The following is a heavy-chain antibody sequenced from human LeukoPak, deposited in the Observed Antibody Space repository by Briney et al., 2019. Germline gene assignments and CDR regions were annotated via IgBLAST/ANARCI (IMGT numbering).Heavy chain of an antibody. CDR1: GYTFTSYG. V-gene: IGHV1-8*01. J-gene: IGHJ6*03. Sequence: ASVKVSCKASGYTFTSYGINWVRQATGQGLEWMGWMNPNSGNTGYAQKFQGRVTMTRNTSISTAYMEPSSLRSEDTAVYYCARAYYDFWSGYYGPIWYYYYYYMDVWGKGTTVTVSS. D-gene: IGHD3-3*01. CDR3: ARAYYDFWSGYYGPIWYYYYYYMDV. CDR2: MNPNSGNT.